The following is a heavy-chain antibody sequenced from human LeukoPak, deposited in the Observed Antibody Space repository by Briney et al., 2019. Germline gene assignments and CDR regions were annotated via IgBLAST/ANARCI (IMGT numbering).Heavy chain of an antibody. CDR3: ARSIQLWSYFDY. Sequence: ASVKVSCKASGYTLTDYYMHWVRQAPGQGLEWMGWISPNSGGTNYAQNFQGRVTMTRDTSVSTAYMELSSLRSDDTAVYYCARSIQLWSYFDYWGQGTLVTVSS. CDR2: ISPNSGGT. V-gene: IGHV1-2*02. D-gene: IGHD5-18*01. CDR1: GYTLTDYY. J-gene: IGHJ4*02.